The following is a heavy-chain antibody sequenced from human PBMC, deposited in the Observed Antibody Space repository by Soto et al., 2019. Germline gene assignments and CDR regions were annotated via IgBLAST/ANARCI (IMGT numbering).Heavy chain of an antibody. CDR2: ISAYNGNT. D-gene: IGHD3-10*02. J-gene: IGHJ4*02. CDR3: ACAGTPLDS. CDR1: GYTFTNFG. V-gene: IGHV1-18*01. Sequence: QVQLVQSGAEVKKPGASVKVSCKASGYTFTNFGISWVRQAPGQGRGWMGGISAYNGNTNDGQNFQGRVTMTTDTSTSTAYMQLRSLRSDDTAVYYGACAGTPLDSWGKGTLVTVSS.